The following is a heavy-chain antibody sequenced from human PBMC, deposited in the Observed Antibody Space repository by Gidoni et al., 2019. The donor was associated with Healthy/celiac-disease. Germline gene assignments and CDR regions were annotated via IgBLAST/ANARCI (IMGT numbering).Heavy chain of an antibody. CDR3: ARRRVGSGKFDY. V-gene: IGHV4-34*01. D-gene: IGHD2-15*01. CDR1: GGSFSGYY. J-gene: IGHJ4*02. Sequence: QVQLQQWGAGLLKPSETLSLTCAVYGGSFSGYYWSWIRQPPGKGLELIGEINHSGSTNYHPSLKCRVTISVDTSKNQFSLKLSSVTAADTAVYYCARRRVGSGKFDYWGQGTLVTVSS. CDR2: INHSGST.